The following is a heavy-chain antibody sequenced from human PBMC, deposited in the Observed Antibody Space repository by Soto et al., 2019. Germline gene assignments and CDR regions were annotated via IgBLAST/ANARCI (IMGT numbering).Heavy chain of an antibody. D-gene: IGHD5-18*01. Sequence: SVKGRFTISRDNAKDSLYLQMNSLRVEDTAVYYCARESYSYGYNWFDPWGQGTLVTVSS. J-gene: IGHJ5*02. V-gene: IGHV3-21*01. CDR3: ARESYSYGYNWFDP.